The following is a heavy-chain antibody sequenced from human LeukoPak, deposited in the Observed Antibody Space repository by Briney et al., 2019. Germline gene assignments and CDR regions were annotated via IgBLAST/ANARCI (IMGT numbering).Heavy chain of an antibody. CDR3: AREPIVVVPAATPYYYYMDV. CDR1: GGSFSGYY. V-gene: IGHV4-34*01. Sequence: SETLSLTCAVYGGSFSGYYWSWIRQPPGKGLEWIGEINHSGSTNYNPSLKSRVTISVDTSKNQFSLKLSSVTAADTAVYYCAREPIVVVPAATPYYYYMDVWGKGTTVTVSS. D-gene: IGHD2-2*01. CDR2: INHSGST. J-gene: IGHJ6*03.